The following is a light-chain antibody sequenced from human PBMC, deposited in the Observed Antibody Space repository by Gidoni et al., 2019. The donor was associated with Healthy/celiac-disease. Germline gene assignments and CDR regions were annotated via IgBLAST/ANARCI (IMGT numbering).Light chain of an antibody. CDR3: GTWDSSLSAVV. CDR2: DNN. CDR1: SSNIGNNY. V-gene: IGLV1-51*01. J-gene: IGLJ2*01. Sequence: ISCSVSSSNIGNNYVSWYQQLPGTAPKLLIYDNNKRPSGIPDRFSGSKSGTSATLGITGLQTGDEADYYCGTWDSSLSAVVFGGGTKLTVL.